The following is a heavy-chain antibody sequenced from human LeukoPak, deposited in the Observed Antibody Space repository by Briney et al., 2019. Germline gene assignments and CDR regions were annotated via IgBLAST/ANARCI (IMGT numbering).Heavy chain of an antibody. D-gene: IGHD2-2*01. J-gene: IGHJ3*02. V-gene: IGHV1-69*04. Sequence: SEKVSCKASGGTFSSYAISWVRQAPGQGLEWMGRIIPILGIANYAQKFQGRVTITADKSTSTAYMELSSLRSEDTAVYYCARFSADIVVVPAARHDAFDIWGQGTMVTVSS. CDR3: ARFSADIVVVPAARHDAFDI. CDR2: IIPILGIA. CDR1: GGTFSSYA.